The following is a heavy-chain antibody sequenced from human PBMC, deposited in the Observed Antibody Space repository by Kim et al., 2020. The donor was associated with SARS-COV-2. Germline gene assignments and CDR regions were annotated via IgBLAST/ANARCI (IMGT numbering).Heavy chain of an antibody. CDR3: ARGRGSDV. Sequence: SETLSLTCTVSGGSINSYYWSWFRQPPGKALEWIGYIYYSGNTNFSPSLKSRVTISVDTSKNQFTLKLTSVTAADTAVYYCARGRGSDVWGQGTLVTVSS. CDR1: GGSINSYY. CDR2: IYYSGNT. V-gene: IGHV4-59*01. J-gene: IGHJ4*02.